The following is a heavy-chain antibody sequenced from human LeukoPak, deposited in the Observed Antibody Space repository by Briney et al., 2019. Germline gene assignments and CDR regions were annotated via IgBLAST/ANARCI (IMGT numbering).Heavy chain of an antibody. D-gene: IGHD3-22*01. V-gene: IGHV3-30*02. CDR2: IPYDGSNK. CDR1: GFPFSGYS. J-gene: IGHJ4*02. Sequence: GGSLRLSCAASGFPFSGYSLTWVRQAPGKGLEWVAFIPYDGSNKYYADSVKGRFTISRDNSKNTLYLQMNSLRAEDTAVYYCAKDFYDSSGYYCDYWGQGTLVTVSS. CDR3: AKDFYDSSGYYCDY.